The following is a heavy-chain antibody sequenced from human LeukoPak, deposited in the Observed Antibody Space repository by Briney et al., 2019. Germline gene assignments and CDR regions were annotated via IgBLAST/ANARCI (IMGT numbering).Heavy chain of an antibody. D-gene: IGHD3-22*01. CDR3: RVVITDFDY. CDR1: GFTFSSYG. V-gene: IGHV3-33*01. CDR2: ISYDGSNK. Sequence: GGSLRLXCAASGFTFSSYGMHWVRQAPGKGLEWVAVISYDGSNKYYADSVKGRFTISRDNSKNTLYLQMNSLRAEDTAVYYCRVVITDFDYWGQGTLVTVSS. J-gene: IGHJ4*02.